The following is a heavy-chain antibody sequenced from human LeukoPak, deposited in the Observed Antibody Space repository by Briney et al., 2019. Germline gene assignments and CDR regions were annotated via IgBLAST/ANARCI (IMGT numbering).Heavy chain of an antibody. Sequence: VASVKVSCKASGYTFTSYGISWVRQAPGQGLEWMGWISAYNGDTNYAQKLQGRVAMTTDTSTSTAYMELRSLRSDDTAVYYCARDPTTYCSSTSCSGGHNWFDPRGQGTLVTVSS. J-gene: IGHJ5*02. V-gene: IGHV1-18*01. CDR3: ARDPTTYCSSTSCSGGHNWFDP. CDR2: ISAYNGDT. CDR1: GYTFTSYG. D-gene: IGHD2-2*01.